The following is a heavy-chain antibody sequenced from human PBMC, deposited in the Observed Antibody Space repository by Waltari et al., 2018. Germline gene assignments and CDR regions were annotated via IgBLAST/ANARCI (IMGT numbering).Heavy chain of an antibody. CDR1: GFTFSSYA. D-gene: IGHD3-9*01. Sequence: QVQLVESGGGVVQPGRSLRLSCAASGFTFSSYAMHWVRQAPGKGLEWVAVISYDGSNKYYADSGKGRFTISRDNSKNTLYLQMNSLSAEDTAVYYCARDYHDILTGLDYWGQGTLVTVSS. J-gene: IGHJ4*02. CDR3: ARDYHDILTGLDY. CDR2: ISYDGSNK. V-gene: IGHV3-30-3*01.